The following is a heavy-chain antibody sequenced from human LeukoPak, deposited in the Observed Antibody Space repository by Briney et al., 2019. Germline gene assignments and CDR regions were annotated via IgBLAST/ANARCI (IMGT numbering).Heavy chain of an antibody. J-gene: IGHJ6*03. V-gene: IGHV3-21*01. CDR1: GFTFSSYS. CDR3: ARDAARSWAYYYYYMDV. Sequence: GGSLRLSCAASGFTFSSYSMNWVRQAPGKGLEWVSSISSSSSYIYYADSVKGRFTISRDNAKNSLYLQMNSLRAEDTAVYYCARDAARSWAYYYYYMDVWGKGTTVAVSS. D-gene: IGHD6-13*01. CDR2: ISSSSSYI.